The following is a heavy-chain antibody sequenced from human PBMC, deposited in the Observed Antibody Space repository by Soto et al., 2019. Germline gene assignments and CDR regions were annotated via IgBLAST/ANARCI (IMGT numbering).Heavy chain of an antibody. D-gene: IGHD2-15*01. CDR2: IIPIFGTA. Sequence: SVKVSCKASGGTFSSYAISWVRQAPGQGLEWMGGIIPIFGTANYAQKFQGRVTITADESTSTAYIELSSLRSEDTAVYYCARGGGYCSGGSCYPNNWFDPWGQGTLVTV. J-gene: IGHJ5*02. CDR1: GGTFSSYA. CDR3: ARGGGYCSGGSCYPNNWFDP. V-gene: IGHV1-69*13.